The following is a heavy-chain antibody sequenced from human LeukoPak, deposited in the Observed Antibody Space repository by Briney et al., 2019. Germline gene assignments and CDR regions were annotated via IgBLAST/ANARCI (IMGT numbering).Heavy chain of an antibody. CDR2: IRYDGSNK. Sequence: SGGSLRLSCAASGFTFSSYGMHWVRQAPGKGLEWVAFIRYDGSNKYYADSVKGRFTISRDNSKNTLYLQMNSLRAEDTAVYYCAKDSVLEAARLFHYWGQGTLVTVSS. V-gene: IGHV3-30*02. CDR1: GFTFSSYG. J-gene: IGHJ4*02. CDR3: AKDSVLEAARLFHY. D-gene: IGHD6-6*01.